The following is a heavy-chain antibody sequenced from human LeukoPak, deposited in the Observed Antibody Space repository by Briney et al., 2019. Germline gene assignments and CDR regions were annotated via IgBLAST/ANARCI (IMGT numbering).Heavy chain of an antibody. CDR2: VFYSGTS. J-gene: IGHJ4*02. V-gene: IGHV4-39*01. CDR1: GGSIIRSSYY. Sequence: PSETLSLTCSVSGGSIIRSSYYYGWVRQPPGKGLEWIGSVFYSGTSHSNPSLQSRVTTSLDPSKNQFSLKLTSVTAADTAVYYCARLFGDGGGYLIDYWGQGTLVTVSS. CDR3: ARLFGDGGGYLIDY. D-gene: IGHD5-12*01.